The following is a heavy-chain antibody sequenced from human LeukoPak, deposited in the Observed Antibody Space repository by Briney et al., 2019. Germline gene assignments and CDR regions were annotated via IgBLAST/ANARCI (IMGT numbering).Heavy chain of an antibody. Sequence: ASVKVSCKASGYTFTSYDINWVRQATGQGLEWMGWMNPNSGNTGCAQKFQGRVTITRNTSISTAYMELSSLRSEDTAVYYCARGGPLDYYMDVWGKGTTVTVSS. J-gene: IGHJ6*03. V-gene: IGHV1-8*03. D-gene: IGHD1-1*01. CDR3: ARGGPLDYYMDV. CDR1: GYTFTSYD. CDR2: MNPNSGNT.